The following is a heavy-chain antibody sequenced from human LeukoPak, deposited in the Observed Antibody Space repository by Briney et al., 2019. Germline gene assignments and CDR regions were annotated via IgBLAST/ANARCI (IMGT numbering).Heavy chain of an antibody. CDR2: IYTSGST. V-gene: IGHV4-61*02. J-gene: IGHJ6*02. CDR3: ARDGNPHPVAGSGVYYYYGMDV. D-gene: IGHD6-19*01. Sequence: SQTLSLTCTVSGGSISSGGYYWSWIRQPAGKGLEWIGRIYTSGSTNYNPSLKSRVTMSVDTSKNQFSLKLSSVTAADTAVYYCARDGNPHPVAGSGVYYYYGMDVWGQGTTVTVSS. CDR1: GGSISSGGYY.